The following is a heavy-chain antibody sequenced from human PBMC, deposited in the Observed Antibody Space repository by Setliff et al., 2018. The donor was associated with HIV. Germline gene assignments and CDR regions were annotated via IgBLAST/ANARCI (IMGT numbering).Heavy chain of an antibody. CDR1: GFIFDDHG. Sequence: GGSLRLSCAASGFIFDDHGMNWVRQAPGKGLEWVSYFNWNGGITTYADSVKARFTISRDNAKNSLYLQMNSLRDEDTALYYCARDGGAYCGGDCYDFWGHGTQVTVSS. CDR3: ARDGGAYCGGDCYDF. D-gene: IGHD2-21*01. V-gene: IGHV3-20*04. CDR2: FNWNGGIT. J-gene: IGHJ4*01.